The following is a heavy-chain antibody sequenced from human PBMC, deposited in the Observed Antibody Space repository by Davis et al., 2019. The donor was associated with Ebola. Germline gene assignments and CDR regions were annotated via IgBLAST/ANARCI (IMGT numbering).Heavy chain of an antibody. Sequence: GESLKISCAASGFTFSSHTMSWVRQAPGKGLEYVSYISSGSSTIYYADSVKGRFTISRDNAKNSMYLQMNSLRAEDTAVYYCARVEPYDFWSGYLDYWGQGTLVTVSS. J-gene: IGHJ4*02. V-gene: IGHV3-48*01. D-gene: IGHD3-3*01. CDR1: GFTFSSHT. CDR2: ISSGSSTI. CDR3: ARVEPYDFWSGYLDY.